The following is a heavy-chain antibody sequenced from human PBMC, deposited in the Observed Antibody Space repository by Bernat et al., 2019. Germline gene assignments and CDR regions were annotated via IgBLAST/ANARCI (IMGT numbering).Heavy chain of an antibody. Sequence: VQLVESGGGLVQPGGSLRLSCAASGFTFSTYWMHWVRQVSGKGLEWIGYIYYSGSTYYNPSLKSRVTISVDTSKNQFSLKLSSVTAADTAVYYCARVLLPTEDGMDVWGQGTTVTVSS. CDR3: ARVLLPTEDGMDV. D-gene: IGHD3-10*01. CDR2: IYYSGST. CDR1: GFTFSTYW. J-gene: IGHJ6*02. V-gene: IGHV4-59*06.